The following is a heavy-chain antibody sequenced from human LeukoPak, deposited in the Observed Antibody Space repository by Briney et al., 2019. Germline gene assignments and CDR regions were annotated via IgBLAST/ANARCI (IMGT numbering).Heavy chain of an antibody. Sequence: SQTLSLTCSVSGDSINTGSHLWSWVRQPPGKGLEWIGRLISSGNRATTNYNPSLKSRVVISVDTSKNHFSLNLNSVTAADTAVYFCARDWWGLEYWGQGILVTVSS. CDR2: LISSGNRATT. D-gene: IGHD2-21*02. CDR3: ARDWWGLEY. V-gene: IGHV4-31*03. CDR1: GDSINTGSHL. J-gene: IGHJ4*02.